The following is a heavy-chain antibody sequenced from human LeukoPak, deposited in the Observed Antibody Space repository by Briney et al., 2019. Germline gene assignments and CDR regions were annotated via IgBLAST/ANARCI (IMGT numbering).Heavy chain of an antibody. Sequence: LSLTCTVSGGSIRSYYWSWIRQAPGKGLEWVSYISSSSSYTDYADSVRGRFTVSRDNAKDSLYLQMDSLRAEDTAVYYCARVVDYNFVYWGQGTLVTVSS. CDR1: GGSIRSYY. CDR3: ARVVDYNFVY. J-gene: IGHJ4*02. V-gene: IGHV3-11*05. D-gene: IGHD3-10*01. CDR2: ISSSSSYT.